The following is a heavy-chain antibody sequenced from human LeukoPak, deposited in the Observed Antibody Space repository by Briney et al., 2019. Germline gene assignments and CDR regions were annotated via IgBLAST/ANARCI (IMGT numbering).Heavy chain of an antibody. CDR1: GDSISSSIW. D-gene: IGHD6-13*01. J-gene: IGHJ4*02. CDR2: IYHSGIT. Sequence: SETLSLTCAVSGDSISSSIWWSWVRQPPGKGLEWIGEIYHSGITNYGPSLRSRVTISVDKSRNHFSLRLTSVTAADTAVYYCARVSPIAAAGNSLGYWGQGTLVTVSS. V-gene: IGHV4-4*02. CDR3: ARVSPIAAAGNSLGY.